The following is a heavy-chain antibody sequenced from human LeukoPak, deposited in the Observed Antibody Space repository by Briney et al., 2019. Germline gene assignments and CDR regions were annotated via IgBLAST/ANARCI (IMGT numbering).Heavy chain of an antibody. J-gene: IGHJ6*02. Sequence: ASVKVSCKASGYTFSSYAMNWVRQAPGQGLEWMGWINTNTGNPTYAQGFTGRFVFSLDTSVSTAYLQISSLKAEDTAVYYCAREGLLWFGELFGMDVWGQGTTVTVSS. CDR1: GYTFSSYA. D-gene: IGHD3-10*01. V-gene: IGHV7-4-1*02. CDR2: INTNTGNP. CDR3: AREGLLWFGELFGMDV.